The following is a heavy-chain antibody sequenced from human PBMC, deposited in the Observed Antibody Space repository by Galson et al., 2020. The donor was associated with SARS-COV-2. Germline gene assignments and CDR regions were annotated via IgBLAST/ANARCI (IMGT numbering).Heavy chain of an antibody. V-gene: IGHV3-48*03. CDR2: ISSSGSTT. Sequence: TGGLRLSCAASGFTFSSYDMNWVRQAPGKGLEWVSYISSSGSTTFYADSVKGRFTISRDNAKNSLYLQMNSLRADDTAVYSCARDPTSSTGGGSWGQGTLVTVSS. CDR1: GFTFSSYD. D-gene: IGHD2-2*01. J-gene: IGHJ5*02. CDR3: ARDPTSSTGGGS.